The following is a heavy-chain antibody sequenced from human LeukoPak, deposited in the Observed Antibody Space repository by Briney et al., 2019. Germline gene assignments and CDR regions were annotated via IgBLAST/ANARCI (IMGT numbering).Heavy chain of an antibody. Sequence: GASVKVSCKXSGYIFTDYYMHWVRQAPRQGLEWMGRINPNNGGTYYSQKFQGRVTMTRDTSITTAYMELSRLRSDDTAVYYCARAPAYCGGDCYFYWGQGTLVTVSS. J-gene: IGHJ4*02. CDR3: ARAPAYCGGDCYFY. D-gene: IGHD2-21*02. V-gene: IGHV1-2*06. CDR2: INPNNGGT. CDR1: GYIFTDYY.